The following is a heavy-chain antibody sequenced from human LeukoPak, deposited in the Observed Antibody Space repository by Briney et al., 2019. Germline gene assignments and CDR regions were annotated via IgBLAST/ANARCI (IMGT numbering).Heavy chain of an antibody. CDR2: INHSGST. Sequence: NPSETLSLTCAVYGGSFSGYYWSWIRQPPGKGLEWIGEINHSGSTNYNPSLKSRVTISVDTSKNQFSLKLSSVTAADTAVYYCARVSNWNYDFDYWGQGTLVTVSS. J-gene: IGHJ4*02. CDR3: ARVSNWNYDFDY. CDR1: GGSFSGYY. D-gene: IGHD1-7*01. V-gene: IGHV4-34*01.